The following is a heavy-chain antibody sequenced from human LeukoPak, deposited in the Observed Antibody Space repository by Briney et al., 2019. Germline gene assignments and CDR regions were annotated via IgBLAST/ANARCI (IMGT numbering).Heavy chain of an antibody. J-gene: IGHJ6*03. CDR1: GYTFTGYY. Sequence: ASVKVSCKASGYTFTGYYMHWVRQAPGQGLEWMGWINPNSGGTNYAQKFQGRVTMTRDTSISTAYMELSSLRSEDMAVYYCAREGTAAAGAYYYYYMDVWGKGTTVTVSS. D-gene: IGHD6-13*01. CDR3: AREGTAAAGAYYYYYMDV. CDR2: INPNSGGT. V-gene: IGHV1-2*02.